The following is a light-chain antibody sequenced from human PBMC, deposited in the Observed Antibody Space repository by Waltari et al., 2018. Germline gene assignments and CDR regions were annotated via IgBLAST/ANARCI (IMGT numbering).Light chain of an antibody. CDR2: GAS. CDR1: QNIRDW. Sequence: DVQMTQSPSTLSASVGDRVTITCRASQNIRDWLPWYQQRPGKAPRLLIYGASTLQTGVPARFSGSGSGTEFTLTINSLQPDDFATYYCQQYNGYFTWTFGQGTKVEIK. V-gene: IGKV1-5*01. J-gene: IGKJ1*01. CDR3: QQYNGYFTWT.